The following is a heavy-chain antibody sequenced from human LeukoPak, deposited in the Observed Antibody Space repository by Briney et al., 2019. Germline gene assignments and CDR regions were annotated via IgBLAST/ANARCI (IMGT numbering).Heavy chain of an antibody. Sequence: GGSLRLSCVASGFAFSSYEMNWVRQAPGKGLEWVSYISSSGSTIYYADSVKGRFTISRDNAKNSLYLQMNSLRAEDTAVYYCARDLGYCSSTSCSDYWGQGTLVTVSS. V-gene: IGHV3-48*03. J-gene: IGHJ4*02. CDR1: GFAFSSYE. CDR2: ISSSGSTI. D-gene: IGHD2-2*01. CDR3: ARDLGYCSSTSCSDY.